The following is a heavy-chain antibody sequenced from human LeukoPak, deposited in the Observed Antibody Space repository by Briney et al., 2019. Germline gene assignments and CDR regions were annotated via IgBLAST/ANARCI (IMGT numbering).Heavy chain of an antibody. Sequence: ASVKVSCKASGYTFTSHYMHWVRQAPGQGLEWMGIINLSGGSTSYAQKFQGRVTMTRDTSTSTVYMELSSLRSEDTAVYYCAREGTVEMATIESWGQGTLVTVSS. CDR3: AREGTVEMATIES. CDR2: INLSGGST. D-gene: IGHD5-24*01. CDR1: GYTFTSHY. J-gene: IGHJ4*02. V-gene: IGHV1-46*01.